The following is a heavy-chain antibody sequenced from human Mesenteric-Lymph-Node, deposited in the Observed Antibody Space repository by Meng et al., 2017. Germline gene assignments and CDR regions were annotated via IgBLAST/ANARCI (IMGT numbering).Heavy chain of an antibody. CDR1: GVSISSDDW. CDR3: ARGGYYSFDY. V-gene: IGHV4-4*02. D-gene: IGHD5-18*01. Sequence: GRLLEPGPGLVMPSEALCLTCAASGVSISSDDWWTWVRQSPGKGLEWIGENYHSGSTNYIPSLKSRFTISVDKSKNQFSLKLTSVTAADTAVDYCARGGYYSFDYWGQGTLVTVSS. CDR2: NYHSGST. J-gene: IGHJ4*02.